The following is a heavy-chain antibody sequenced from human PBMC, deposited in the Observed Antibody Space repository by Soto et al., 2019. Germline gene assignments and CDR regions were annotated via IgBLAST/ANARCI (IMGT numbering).Heavy chain of an antibody. V-gene: IGHV6-1*01. CDR3: AREENKRRTLKDAFDI. CDR2: TYYRSKWYN. CDR1: GDSVSSNSAA. J-gene: IGHJ3*02. Sequence: KQSQTLSLTCAISGDSVSSNSAAWNWIRQSPSRGLEWLGRTYYRSKWYNDYAVSVKSRITINPDTSKNQFSLQLNSVTPEDTAVYYCAREENKRRTLKDAFDIWGQGTMVTVSS.